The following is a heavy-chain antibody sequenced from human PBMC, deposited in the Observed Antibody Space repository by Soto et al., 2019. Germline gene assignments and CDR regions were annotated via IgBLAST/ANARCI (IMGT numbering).Heavy chain of an antibody. V-gene: IGHV5-51*01. D-gene: IGHD2-2*01. CDR1: GYSFTSYW. J-gene: IGHJ6*03. Sequence: GESLKISCKGSGYSFTSYWIGWVRQMPGKGLEWMGIIYPGDSDTRYSPSFQGQVTISADKSISTAYLLWSSLKASDTAMYYCARAHCSSTSCYGDYYYYYMDVWGKGTTVTVSS. CDR3: ARAHCSSTSCYGDYYYYYMDV. CDR2: IYPGDSDT.